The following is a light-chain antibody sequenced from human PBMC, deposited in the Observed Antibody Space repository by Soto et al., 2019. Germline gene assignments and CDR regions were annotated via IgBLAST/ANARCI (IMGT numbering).Light chain of an antibody. Sequence: QSALTQPRSVSGSPGQSVTISCTGTSSDVGGYNYVSWYQQHPGKAPKLMIYDVSKRPSGVPDRFSGSKSGNTASLTISGLQAEDEAHYYCCSYAGSYTFAVFGGGTKVTVL. CDR2: DVS. CDR3: CSYAGSYTFAV. CDR1: SSDVGGYNY. J-gene: IGLJ2*01. V-gene: IGLV2-11*01.